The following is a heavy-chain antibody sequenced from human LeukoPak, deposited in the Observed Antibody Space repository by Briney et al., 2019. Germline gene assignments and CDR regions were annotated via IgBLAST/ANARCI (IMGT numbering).Heavy chain of an antibody. J-gene: IGHJ6*02. Sequence: PSETLSLTCAVYGGSFSGYYWSWIRQPPGKGLEWIGEISHSGSTNYNPSLKSRVTISVDTSKNQFSLKLSSVTAADTAVYYCARGYGSGDSGIHYYYGMDVWGQGTTVTVSS. D-gene: IGHD2-15*01. CDR3: ARGYGSGDSGIHYYYGMDV. V-gene: IGHV4-34*01. CDR2: ISHSGST. CDR1: GGSFSGYY.